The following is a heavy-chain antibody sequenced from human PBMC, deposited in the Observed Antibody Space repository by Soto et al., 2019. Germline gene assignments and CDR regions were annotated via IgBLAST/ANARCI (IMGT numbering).Heavy chain of an antibody. Sequence: ASVKVSCKASGYTFTSYGISWVRQAPGQGLEWMGWISAYNGNTNYAQKLQGRVTMTTDTSTSTAYMELRSLRSDDTAVYYCARDLPPVLTSSSFLYYYYGMDVWGQGTTVTVSS. CDR2: ISAYNGNT. V-gene: IGHV1-18*01. J-gene: IGHJ6*02. CDR1: GYTFTSYG. CDR3: ARDLPPVLTSSSFLYYYYGMDV. D-gene: IGHD6-6*01.